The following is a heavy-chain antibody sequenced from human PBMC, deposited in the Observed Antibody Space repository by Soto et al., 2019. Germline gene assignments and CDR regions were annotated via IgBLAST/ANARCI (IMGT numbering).Heavy chain of an antibody. Sequence: QVQLVESGGGVVQPGRSLRLSCAASGFTFSSYGMHWVRQAPGKGLEWVAVIWYDGSNKYYADSVKGRFTISRDNSKNTLYLQMNSLRAEDTAVYYCASEGGDGYNFDYWGQGTLVTVSS. J-gene: IGHJ4*02. CDR2: IWYDGSNK. V-gene: IGHV3-33*01. CDR3: ASEGGDGYNFDY. CDR1: GFTFSSYG. D-gene: IGHD3-16*01.